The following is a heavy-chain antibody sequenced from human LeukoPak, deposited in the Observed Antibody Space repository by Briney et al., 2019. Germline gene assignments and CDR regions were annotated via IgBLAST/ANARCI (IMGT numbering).Heavy chain of an antibody. Sequence: SETLSLTCAVYGGSFSGYYWSWIRQPPGKGLEWIGEINHSGSTNYNPSLKSRVTISADTSKNQFSLKLSSVTAADTAVYYCARGRGSSGYYYAFDIWGQGTMVTVSS. CDR3: ARGRGSSGYYYAFDI. J-gene: IGHJ3*02. D-gene: IGHD3-22*01. V-gene: IGHV4-34*01. CDR1: GGSFSGYY. CDR2: INHSGST.